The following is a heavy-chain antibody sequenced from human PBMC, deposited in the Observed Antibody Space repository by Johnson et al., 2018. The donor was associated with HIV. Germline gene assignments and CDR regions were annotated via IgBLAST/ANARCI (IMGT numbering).Heavy chain of an antibody. CDR1: GFTFSSYA. J-gene: IGHJ3*01. CDR2: ISYDGSNK. CDR3: TTAGSSGSAHAFDL. D-gene: IGHD3-22*01. V-gene: IGHV3-30*04. Sequence: QMLLVESGGGLVKPGGSLRLSCAASGFTFSSYAMSWVRQAPGKGLEWVAVISYDGSNKYYADSVKGRFTISRDNSKNPLYLQMNSLKIEDTATYYCTTAGSSGSAHAFDLWGQGTMVTGCS.